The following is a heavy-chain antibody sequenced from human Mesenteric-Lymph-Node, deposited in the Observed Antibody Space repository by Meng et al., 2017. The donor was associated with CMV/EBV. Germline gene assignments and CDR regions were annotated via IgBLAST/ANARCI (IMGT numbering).Heavy chain of an antibody. D-gene: IGHD6-19*01. CDR3: ARDLWRYSSGWYNGSTDY. CDR1: GYTFTSYY. V-gene: IGHV1-2*02. Sequence: ASVKVSCKASGYTFTSYYMHWVRQAPGQGLEWMGWINPNSGGTNYAQKFQGRVTMTRDTSISTAYMELSRLRSDDTAVYYCARDLWRYSSGWYNGSTDYWGQGTLVTVSS. J-gene: IGHJ4*02. CDR2: INPNSGGT.